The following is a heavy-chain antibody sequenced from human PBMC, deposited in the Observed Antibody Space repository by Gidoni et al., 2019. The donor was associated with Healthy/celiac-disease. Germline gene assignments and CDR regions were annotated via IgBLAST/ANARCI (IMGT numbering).Heavy chain of an antibody. D-gene: IGHD2-2*01. J-gene: IGHJ6*02. CDR2: ISYDGSNK. CDR1: GFTFSSYG. Sequence: QVQLVESGGGVVQPGRSLRLSCAASGFTFSSYGMHWVRQAPGKGLEWVAVISYDGSNKYYADSVKGRFTISRDNSKNTLYLQMNSLRAEDTAVYYCGTSPPDYYYYGMDVWGQGTTVTVSS. CDR3: GTSPPDYYYYGMDV. V-gene: IGHV3-30*03.